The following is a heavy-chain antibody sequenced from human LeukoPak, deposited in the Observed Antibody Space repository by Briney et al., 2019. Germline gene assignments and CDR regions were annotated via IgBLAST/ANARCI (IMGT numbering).Heavy chain of an antibody. CDR3: ARESSSQELGYRYNHDAFDI. V-gene: IGHV1-2*02. CDR1: GYTFTGYY. D-gene: IGHD3-16*02. Sequence: ASVKVSCKASGYTFTGYYMHWVRQAPGQGLEWMGWINPNSGVTNYAQKFQGRVTMTRDTSISTAYMELSRLRSDDTAVYYCARESSSQELGYRYNHDAFDIWGQGTMVTVSS. J-gene: IGHJ3*02. CDR2: INPNSGVT.